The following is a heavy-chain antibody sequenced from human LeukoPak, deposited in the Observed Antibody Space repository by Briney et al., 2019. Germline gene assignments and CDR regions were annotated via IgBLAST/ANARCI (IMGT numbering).Heavy chain of an antibody. CDR3: ARLLGVPAAVFDP. CDR2: INHSGST. Sequence: SETLSLTCAVYGGSFSGYYWSWIRQPPGKELEWIGEINHSGSTNYNPSLKSRVTISVDTSKNQFSLKLSSVTAADTAVYYCARLLGVPAAVFDPWGQGTLVTVSS. D-gene: IGHD2-2*01. V-gene: IGHV4-34*01. CDR1: GGSFSGYY. J-gene: IGHJ5*02.